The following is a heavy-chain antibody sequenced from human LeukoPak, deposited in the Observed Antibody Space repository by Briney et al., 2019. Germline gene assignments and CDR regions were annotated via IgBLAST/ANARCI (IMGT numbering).Heavy chain of an antibody. CDR1: GGTFSSYA. V-gene: IGHV1-69*05. D-gene: IGHD4-17*01. J-gene: IGHJ4*02. Sequence: SVKVSCKASGGTFSSYAISWVRQAPGQGLEWMGGIIPIFGTANYAQKFQGRVTITTDESTSTAYMELSSLRSEDTAVYYCARVMDYGDYYFDYWGQGTLVTVSS. CDR3: ARVMDYGDYYFDY. CDR2: IIPIFGTA.